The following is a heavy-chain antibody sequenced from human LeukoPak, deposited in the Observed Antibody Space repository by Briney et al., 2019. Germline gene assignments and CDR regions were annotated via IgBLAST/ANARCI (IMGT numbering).Heavy chain of an antibody. J-gene: IGHJ6*03. CDR3: ARDGTPVAGYYNYYMDV. CDR2: INHSGST. Sequence: SETLSLTCAVCGGSFSGYYWSWIRQPPGKGLEWIGEINHSGSTNYNPSLKSRVTISVDTSKNQFSLKLSSVTAADTAVYYCARDGTPVAGYYNYYMDVWGKGTTVTVSS. D-gene: IGHD6-19*01. V-gene: IGHV4-34*01. CDR1: GGSFSGYY.